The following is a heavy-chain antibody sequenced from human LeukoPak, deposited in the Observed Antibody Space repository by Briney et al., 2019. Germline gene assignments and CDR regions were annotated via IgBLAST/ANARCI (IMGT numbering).Heavy chain of an antibody. CDR1: GFTFSNYG. Sequence: GRSLRLSCAASGFTFSNYGMHWVRQAPGKGLEWVAVISYDGSNKYYADSVKGRFTISRDNSKNTLYLQMNSLRAEDTAVYYCAKGWGGDWGQGTLVTVSS. V-gene: IGHV3-30*18. D-gene: IGHD3-16*01. J-gene: IGHJ4*02. CDR2: ISYDGSNK. CDR3: AKGWGGD.